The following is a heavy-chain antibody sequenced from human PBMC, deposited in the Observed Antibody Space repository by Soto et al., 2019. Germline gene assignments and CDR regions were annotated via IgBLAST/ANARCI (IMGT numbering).Heavy chain of an antibody. CDR1: GYTFINYY. Sequence: QVQLVQSGAEVKKPGASVKISCEASGYTFINYYMHWVRQAPGQGFEWMGRISPKSGGTNYAQKVQRRVSLTWDTSLKTAYMELSSLMSEDTSVYYCARPPGYISDWYYFDLWGQGTQVTVSS. D-gene: IGHD3-9*01. V-gene: IGHV1-2*02. CDR2: ISPKSGGT. J-gene: IGHJ4*02. CDR3: ARPPGYISDWYYFDL.